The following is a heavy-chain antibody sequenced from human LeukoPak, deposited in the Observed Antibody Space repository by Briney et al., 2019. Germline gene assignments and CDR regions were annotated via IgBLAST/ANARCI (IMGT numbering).Heavy chain of an antibody. CDR2: SDPEDGER. CDR1: GKTLSDLS. CDR3: VTGFTTMAVDYFDY. D-gene: IGHD5-18*01. J-gene: IGHJ4*02. Sequence: ASVKVSCKVSGKTLSDLSIHWLRQPPGKGLEWLGGSDPEDGERIYAQMFQGRVTMTEDTSIDTAYMELSSLRSGDTGVYYCVTGFTTMAVDYFDYWGQGTLVTVSP. V-gene: IGHV1-24*01.